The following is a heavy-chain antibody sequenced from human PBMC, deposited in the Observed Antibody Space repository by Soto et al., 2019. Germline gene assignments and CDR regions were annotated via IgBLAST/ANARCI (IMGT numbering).Heavy chain of an antibody. V-gene: IGHV3-48*01. CDR2: ISSSSSTT. J-gene: IGHJ4*02. D-gene: IGHD2-8*02. CDR3: VRLKPGSAAFDY. CDR1: GFTFSSYS. Sequence: GGSLRLSCAASGFTFSSYSMNWVRQAPGKGLEWVSYISSSSSTTYYADSVKGRFIISRDNAKNTLYLQLNSLRAEDTAVYYCVRLKPGSAAFDYWGQGTLVTVSS.